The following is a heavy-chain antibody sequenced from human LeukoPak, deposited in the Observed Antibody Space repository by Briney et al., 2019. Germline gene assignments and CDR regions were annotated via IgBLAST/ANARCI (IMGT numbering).Heavy chain of an antibody. Sequence: GGSLRLSCTASGFTFNEYAMSWFRQAPGKGLEWVGFIRSKGSGGTIEYAASVKGRFTLSRDDSKSIVSLQMNSLQSEDTAVYYCVKGRTRADSWGQGTLVTVSS. D-gene: IGHD3-3*01. J-gene: IGHJ4*02. V-gene: IGHV3-49*03. CDR3: VKGRTRADS. CDR1: GFTFNEYA. CDR2: IRSKGSGGTI.